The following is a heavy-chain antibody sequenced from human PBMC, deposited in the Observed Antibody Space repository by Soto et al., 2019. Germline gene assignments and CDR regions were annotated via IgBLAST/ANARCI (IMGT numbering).Heavy chain of an antibody. D-gene: IGHD1-7*01. CDR2: ISGSGDST. CDR3: AKDRRNSPELLDY. V-gene: IGHV3-23*01. Sequence: PGGSLRLSCAASGFTFGSHAMSWVRQAPGKGLEWVSAISGSGDSTYYADSVKGRFTISRDNSKNTLYPQMNSLRAEDTAIYYSAKDRRNSPELLDYWGQGTLVTVSS. CDR1: GFTFGSHA. J-gene: IGHJ4*02.